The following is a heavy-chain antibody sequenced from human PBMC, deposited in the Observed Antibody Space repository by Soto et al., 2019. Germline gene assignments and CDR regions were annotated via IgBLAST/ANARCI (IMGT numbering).Heavy chain of an antibody. J-gene: IGHJ6*02. CDR1: GDSVSSNSAA. CDR2: TYYRSKWYN. V-gene: IGHV6-1*01. D-gene: IGHD5-12*01. Sequence: PSQTLSLTCAISGDSVSSNSAAWNWIRQSPSRGLEWLGRTYYRSKWYNDYAVSVKSRITINPDTSKNQFSLQLNSVTPEDTAVYYCARTSGYEYYSSYYGMDVWGQGTTVTVSS. CDR3: ARTSGYEYYSSYYGMDV.